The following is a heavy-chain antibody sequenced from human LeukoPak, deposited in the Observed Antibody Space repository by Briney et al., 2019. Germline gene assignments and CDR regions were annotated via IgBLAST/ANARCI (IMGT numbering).Heavy chain of an antibody. V-gene: IGHV4-4*07. J-gene: IGHJ4*02. CDR1: GGSISSYY. CDR3: ARSAKGIAVAGREFDY. Sequence: SETLSLTCTVSGGSISSYYWRWIRQPAGKGLEWIGRIYTSGSTNYNPYLKSRVTMSVDTSKNQFSLKLSSVTAADTAVFYCARSAKGIAVAGREFDYWGQGTLVTVSS. CDR2: IYTSGST. D-gene: IGHD6-19*01.